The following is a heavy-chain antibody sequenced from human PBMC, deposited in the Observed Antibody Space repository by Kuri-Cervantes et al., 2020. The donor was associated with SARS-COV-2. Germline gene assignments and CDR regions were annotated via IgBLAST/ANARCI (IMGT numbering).Heavy chain of an antibody. D-gene: IGHD3-10*01. CDR1: GDSISSDW. CDR3: ARLEPTMVRIAGDGGGFDY. V-gene: IGHV4-59*04. J-gene: IGHJ4*02. Sequence: SETLSLTCTVSGDSISSDWWSWIRQSPEKGLEWIGYIYYSGSTYYNPSLKSRVTISVDTSKNQFSLKLSSVTAADTAVYYCARLEPTMVRIAGDGGGFDYWGQGTLVTVSS. CDR2: IYYSGST.